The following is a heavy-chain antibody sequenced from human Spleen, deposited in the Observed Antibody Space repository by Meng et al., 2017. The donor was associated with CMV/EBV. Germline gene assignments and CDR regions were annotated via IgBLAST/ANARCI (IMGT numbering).Heavy chain of an antibody. CDR1: GFTFDYYA. Sequence: SLKISCVASGFTFDYYAMHWVRQTPGKGLEWVSGISWNGGSKGYADSVKGRFTISRDNAGFSLYLQMNSLRAEDTALYYCAKGYCSSTTCYGLGYGMDVWGQGTTVTVSS. CDR3: AKGYCSSTTCYGLGYGMDV. V-gene: IGHV3-9*01. CDR2: ISWNGGSK. D-gene: IGHD2-2*01. J-gene: IGHJ6*02.